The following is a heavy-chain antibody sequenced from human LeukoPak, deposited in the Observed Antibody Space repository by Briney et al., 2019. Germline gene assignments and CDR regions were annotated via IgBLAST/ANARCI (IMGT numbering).Heavy chain of an antibody. CDR1: GYTFTGYY. V-gene: IGHV1-2*06. CDR3: ARSDDLGY. Sequence: AXVKVSCKASGYTFTGYYIHWVRQAPGQGLEWMGRIIPNNGGTNYAQKFQGRVTMTRDTSISTAYMELSRLRPDDTAVYYCARSDDLGYWGQGTLVTVSS. J-gene: IGHJ4*02. CDR2: IIPNNGGT. D-gene: IGHD1-1*01.